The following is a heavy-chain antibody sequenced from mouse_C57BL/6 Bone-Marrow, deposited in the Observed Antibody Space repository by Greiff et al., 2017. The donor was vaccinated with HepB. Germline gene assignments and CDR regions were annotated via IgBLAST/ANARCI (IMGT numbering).Heavy chain of an antibody. D-gene: IGHD1-3*01. J-gene: IGHJ2*01. V-gene: IGHV14-4*01. CDR2: IDPENGDT. CDR1: GFNIKDDY. Sequence: VQLQQSGAELVRPGASVKLSCTASGFNIKDDYMHWVKQRPEQGLEWIGWIDPENGDTEYASKFQGKATISADTSSNTAYLQLSILTSEDTAVYYCTPLFLSSPYYFDYWGQGTTLTVSS. CDR3: TPLFLSSPYYFDY.